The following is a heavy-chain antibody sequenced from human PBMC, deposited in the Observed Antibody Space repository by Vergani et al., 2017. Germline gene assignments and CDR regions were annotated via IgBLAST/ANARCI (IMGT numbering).Heavy chain of an antibody. D-gene: IGHD2-15*01. CDR1: GYSFTSYW. J-gene: IGHJ6*02. CDR2: IYPGDSDT. Sequence: EVQLVQSGAEVKKPGESLKISCKGSGYSFTSYWIVWVRQMPGKGLEWMGTIYPGDSDTRYSPSFQGHVTIPADKSISTAYLQWSSLKASDTAMYYCAXHRGWGLVVVVPTPWYYYYGMDVWGHGTTVTVSS. CDR3: AXHRGWGLVVVVPTPWYYYYGMDV. V-gene: IGHV5-51*01.